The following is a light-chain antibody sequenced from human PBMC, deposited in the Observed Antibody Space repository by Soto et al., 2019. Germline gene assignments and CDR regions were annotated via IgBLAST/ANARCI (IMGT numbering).Light chain of an antibody. J-gene: IGKJ5*01. CDR3: MQATHWPIT. CDR2: KVS. CDR1: QSLVHSDGIAY. Sequence: DVVVTXAXXSXXVXLXHPASISCRSNQSLVHSDGIAYFSWFQQRPGRSPRRLIYKVSNRDSGVPARFSGSGSGTDFALKISRVEADDVGVYYCMQATHWPITFCQGTRLEI. V-gene: IGKV2-30*02.